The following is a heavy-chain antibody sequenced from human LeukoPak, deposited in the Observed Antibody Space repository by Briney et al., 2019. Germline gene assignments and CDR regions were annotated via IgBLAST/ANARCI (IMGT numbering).Heavy chain of an antibody. Sequence: GGSLRLSCAASGFTFSSYWMSWVRQAPGKGLEWVANIKQDGSEKHYVDSVKGRFTISRDNSKNTLYLQMNSLRAEDTAVYYCASNWGNDAFDIWGQGTMVTVSS. V-gene: IGHV3-7*01. CDR3: ASNWGNDAFDI. J-gene: IGHJ3*02. CDR1: GFTFSSYW. CDR2: IKQDGSEK. D-gene: IGHD7-27*01.